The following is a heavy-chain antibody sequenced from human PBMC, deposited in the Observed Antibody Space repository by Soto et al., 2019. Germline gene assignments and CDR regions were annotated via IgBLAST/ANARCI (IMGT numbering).Heavy chain of an antibody. J-gene: IGHJ4*02. CDR2: IIPIFGTA. CDR3: ARPSRSYDRDGAYYFDY. Sequence: SVKVSCKASGGTFSSYAISWVRQAPGQGLEWMGGIIPIFGTANYAQKFQGRVTITADESTSTAYMELSSLRSEDTAVYSCARPSRSYDRDGAYYFDYWGQGTLGTVSS. CDR1: GGTFSSYA. D-gene: IGHD5-12*01. V-gene: IGHV1-69*13.